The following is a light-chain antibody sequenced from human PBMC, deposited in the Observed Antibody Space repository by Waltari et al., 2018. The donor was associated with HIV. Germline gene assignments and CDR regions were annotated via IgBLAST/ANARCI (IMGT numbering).Light chain of an antibody. CDR3: QQSYKTSYS. V-gene: IGKV1-39*01. J-gene: IGKJ2*03. CDR2: AAS. CDR1: QSISNY. Sequence: DIQMTQSPSSLSASVGDRVTITCRASQSISNYLNWYQQKPGKAPKLLIYAASKLQSGVPSGFRGSGSGTDFTLTISSLQPEDFATYYCQQSYKTSYSFGQGTKLEIK.